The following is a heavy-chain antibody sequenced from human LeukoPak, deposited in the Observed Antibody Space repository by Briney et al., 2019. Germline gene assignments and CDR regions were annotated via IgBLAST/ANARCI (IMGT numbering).Heavy chain of an antibody. J-gene: IGHJ4*02. CDR3: ARTFRSSGWGIDY. V-gene: IGHV4-34*01. D-gene: IGHD6-19*01. Sequence: SETLSVTSAHHRGSLSGSYWSWIPPSLREGLEWIWEINHGGGTNYNPSLKSRVTISVDTSKKQFSLKLTSVTAADTAVYYCARTFRSSGWGIDYWGQGTLVTVSS. CDR1: RGSLSGSY. CDR2: INHGGGT.